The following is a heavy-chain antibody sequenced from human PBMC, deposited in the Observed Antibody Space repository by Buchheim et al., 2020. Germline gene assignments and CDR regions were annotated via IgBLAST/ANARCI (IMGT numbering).Heavy chain of an antibody. J-gene: IGHJ6*02. CDR3: ARETTVTTGGYYYYYGMDV. CDR2: IIPILGIA. Sequence: QVQLVQSGAEVKKPGSSVKVSCKASGGTFSSYAISWVRQAPGQGLEWMGRIIPILGIANYAQKFQGRVTITADKSTSPAYRELSSLRSEDTAVYYCARETTVTTGGYYYYYGMDVWGQGTT. CDR1: GGTFSSYA. D-gene: IGHD4-17*01. V-gene: IGHV1-69*04.